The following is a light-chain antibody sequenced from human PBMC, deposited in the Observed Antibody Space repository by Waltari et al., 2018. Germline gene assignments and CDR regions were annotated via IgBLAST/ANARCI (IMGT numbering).Light chain of an antibody. Sequence: DIQMTQSPSPLSASVGDRVTLTCRASPSISDWLAWYQQKPGKAPKVLFYDASTLEGGVPSRFSGSGSGTDFSLTISSLQPDDFATYYCQQYNSYWTFGQGTKVEIK. J-gene: IGKJ1*01. CDR2: DAS. CDR3: QQYNSYWT. V-gene: IGKV1-5*01. CDR1: PSISDW.